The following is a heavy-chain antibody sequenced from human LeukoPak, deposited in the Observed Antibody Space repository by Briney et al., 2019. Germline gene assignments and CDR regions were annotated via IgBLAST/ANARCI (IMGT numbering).Heavy chain of an antibody. J-gene: IGHJ4*02. CDR2: IRSKAFGGTP. V-gene: IGHV3-49*03. CDR3: TRNTVTVHFDY. Sequence: PGRSLRLSCSASGFTFDDYAVSWFRQAPGKGLEWVGFIRSKAFGGTPECAASVRGRFTISRDDSKSIAYLQMNSLKTEDTAVYYCTRNTVTVHFDYWSQGTLVTVSS. D-gene: IGHD4-17*01. CDR1: GFTFDDYA.